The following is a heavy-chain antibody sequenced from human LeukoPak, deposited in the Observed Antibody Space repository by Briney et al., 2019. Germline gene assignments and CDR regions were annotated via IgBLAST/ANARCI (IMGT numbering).Heavy chain of an antibody. J-gene: IGHJ6*03. V-gene: IGHV3-30*04. Sequence: GGSLRLSCAASGFTFSSYAMHWVRQAPGKGLEWVAVISYDGSNKYYADSVKGRFTISRDNSKNTLYLQMNSLRAEDTAVYYCAKDVGGGYMDVWGKGTTVTISS. CDR3: AKDVGGGYMDV. CDR2: ISYDGSNK. CDR1: GFTFSSYA. D-gene: IGHD2-15*01.